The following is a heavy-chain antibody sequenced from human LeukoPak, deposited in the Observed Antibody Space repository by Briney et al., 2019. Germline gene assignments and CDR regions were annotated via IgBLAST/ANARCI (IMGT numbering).Heavy chain of an antibody. Sequence: GGSLRLSCAASGFTFSSYAMSWVRQAPGKGLEWVSAISGSGGSTYYADSVKGRFTISRDNSKNTLYLQMNSLRAEDTAVYYCARVSVKGSWSTYFDYWGQGTLVTDSS. CDR3: ARVSVKGSWSTYFDY. J-gene: IGHJ4*02. V-gene: IGHV3-23*01. D-gene: IGHD6-13*01. CDR2: ISGSGGST. CDR1: GFTFSSYA.